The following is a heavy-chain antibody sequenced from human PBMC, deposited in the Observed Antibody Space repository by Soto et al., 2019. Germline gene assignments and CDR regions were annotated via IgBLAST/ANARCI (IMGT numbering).Heavy chain of an antibody. CDR3: AGLQVAGLPVEAGYFEY. J-gene: IGHJ4*02. D-gene: IGHD6-19*01. CDR1: GGSISSGSYY. Sequence: VQLLESGPGLVQPSQTLSLTCTVSGGSISSGSYYWGWLRQHSGKGLEWIGHISYSGTAYYKPYLKSRVTISVDTSKSQFSLKVNAVNVADTAVYYCAGLQVAGLPVEAGYFEYWGQGALVTVSS. CDR2: ISYSGTA. V-gene: IGHV4-31*03.